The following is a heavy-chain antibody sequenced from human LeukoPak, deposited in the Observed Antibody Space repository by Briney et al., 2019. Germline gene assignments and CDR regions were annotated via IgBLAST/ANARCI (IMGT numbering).Heavy chain of an antibody. CDR1: GGSISSGGYY. V-gene: IGHV4-31*03. J-gene: IGHJ4*02. Sequence: SQTLSLTCTVSGGSISSGGYYWSWIRQHPGKGLEWIGYIYYSGSTYYNPSLKSRVTISVDTSKNQFSLKLSSVTAADTAVYYCARAATGGWFGELLYFDYWGQGTLVTVSS. CDR3: ARAATGGWFGELLYFDY. D-gene: IGHD3-10*01. CDR2: IYYSGST.